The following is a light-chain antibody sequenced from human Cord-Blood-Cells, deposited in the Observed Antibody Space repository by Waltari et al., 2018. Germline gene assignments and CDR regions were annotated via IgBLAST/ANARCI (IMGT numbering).Light chain of an antibody. V-gene: IGLV2-11*01. CDR3: CSYAGSYTVV. J-gene: IGLJ2*01. Sequence: QSALTQPRSVSGSPGQSVTISCTGTSSDVGGYNYVSWYQQHPGKAPKLMIYDVSKRRSGVPDRFAAAKSGNTASLTISGLQAEDEADYSCCSYAGSYTVVFGGGTKLTGL. CDR2: DVS. CDR1: SSDVGGYNY.